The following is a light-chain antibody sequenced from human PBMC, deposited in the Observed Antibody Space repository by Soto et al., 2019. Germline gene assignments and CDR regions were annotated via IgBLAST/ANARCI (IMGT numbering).Light chain of an antibody. V-gene: IGLV2-8*01. CDR1: SSVVGFFNY. Sequence: QSVLTQPPSASGSPGQSVTISCTGTSSVVGFFNYVSWYQHHPGKVPRFLIYEVDRRPSGVPDRFSGSKSENTAYLTISGLQVEDEADYFCSSFVDGSSYVFGTGTKVTVL. CDR3: SSFVDGSSYV. CDR2: EVD. J-gene: IGLJ1*01.